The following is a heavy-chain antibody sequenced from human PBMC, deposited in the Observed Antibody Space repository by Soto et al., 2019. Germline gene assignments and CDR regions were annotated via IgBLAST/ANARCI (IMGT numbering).Heavy chain of an antibody. CDR1: GFTFSDAW. CDR3: TAIYCGGDCYSGWTDY. Sequence: EVQLVESGGGLVKPGGSLRLSCAASGFTFSDAWMSWVRQAPGKGLEWVGRIKSKTDGGTTDYAAPVKGRFTISRDDSKNTLYLQMHSLKPEDTAVYYCTAIYCGGDCYSGWTDYWGQGTRVTVSS. CDR2: IKSKTDGGTT. J-gene: IGHJ4*02. V-gene: IGHV3-15*01. D-gene: IGHD2-21*02.